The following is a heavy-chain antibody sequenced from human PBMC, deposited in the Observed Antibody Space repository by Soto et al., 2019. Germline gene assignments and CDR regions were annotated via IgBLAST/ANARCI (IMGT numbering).Heavy chain of an antibody. CDR3: ARSRLLPGLTNYYSSYGMAV. CDR2: INPSGGST. D-gene: IGHD3-10*01. V-gene: IGHV1-46*01. J-gene: IGHJ6*02. Sequence: ASVKVSCKAAGYTFSIYYMHWVRQAPGQGLEWMGIINPSGGSTSYAQKFQGRVTMTRDTSTSTVYMELSSLRSEDTAVYYCARSRLLPGLTNYYSSYGMAVWGQGATGTV. CDR1: GYTFSIYY.